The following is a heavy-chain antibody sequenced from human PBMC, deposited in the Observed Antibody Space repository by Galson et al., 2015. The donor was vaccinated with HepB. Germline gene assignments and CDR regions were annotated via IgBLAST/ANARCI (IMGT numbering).Heavy chain of an antibody. Sequence: SYAMHWVRQAPGKGLEWVAVISYDGSNKYYADSVKGRFTISRDNSKNTLYLQMNSLRAEDTAVYYCAKERGSCSSTSCYTGDAFDIWGQGTMVTVSS. CDR3: AKERGSCSSTSCYTGDAFDI. J-gene: IGHJ3*02. CDR2: ISYDGSNK. D-gene: IGHD2-2*02. CDR1: SYA. V-gene: IGHV3-30*04.